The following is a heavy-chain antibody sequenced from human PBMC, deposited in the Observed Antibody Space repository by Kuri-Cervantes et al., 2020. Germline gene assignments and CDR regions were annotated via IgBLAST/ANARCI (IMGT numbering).Heavy chain of an antibody. CDR1: GGSFSGYY. CDR3: ASSGQLGF. CDR2: INHSGST. Sequence: SETLSLTCAVYGGSFSGYYWSWIRQPPGKGLEWIGEINHSGSTNYNPSLKSRVTISVDTSKNQFSLKLSSMTAADTAVYYCASSGQLGFWDQGTLVTVSS. D-gene: IGHD6-13*01. V-gene: IGHV4-34*01. J-gene: IGHJ4*02.